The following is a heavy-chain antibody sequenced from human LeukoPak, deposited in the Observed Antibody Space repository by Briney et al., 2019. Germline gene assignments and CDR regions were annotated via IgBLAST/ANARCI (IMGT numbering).Heavy chain of an antibody. CDR3: AKIAAAGYYFDY. D-gene: IGHD6-25*01. J-gene: IGHJ4*02. CDR2: ISGSGGST. Sequence: PGGSLRLSCAASGFTFSSYAMSWVRQAPGKGLEGVSAISGSGGSTYYADSVKGRFTISRDNSKNTLYLQMNSLRAEDTAVYYWAKIAAAGYYFDYRGQGTLVTVSS. CDR1: GFTFSSYA. V-gene: IGHV3-23*01.